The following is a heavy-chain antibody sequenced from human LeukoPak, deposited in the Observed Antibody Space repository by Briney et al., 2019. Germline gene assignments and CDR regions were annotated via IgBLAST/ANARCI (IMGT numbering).Heavy chain of an antibody. V-gene: IGHV3-48*04. CDR1: GFTFSSYN. D-gene: IGHD6-13*01. CDR2: ISSSSSTI. Sequence: GGSLRLSCAASGFTFSSYNMKWVRQAPGKGLEWVSYISSSSSTIYYADSVKGRFTISRGNAKNSLYLQMNSLRAEDTAVYYCARERYSSSWPFFDYWGQGTLVTVSS. CDR3: ARERYSSSWPFFDY. J-gene: IGHJ4*02.